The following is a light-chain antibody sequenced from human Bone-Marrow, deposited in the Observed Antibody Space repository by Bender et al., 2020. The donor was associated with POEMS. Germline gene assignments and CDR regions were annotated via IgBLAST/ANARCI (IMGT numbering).Light chain of an antibody. Sequence: QSALTQPASVSGSPGQSITISCTGASDDVGGYNYVSWYQQHPDKAPKLMLFDVSRRPSGVSDRFSGSKSGNTASLTISGLQAEDEADYYCSSYKSTGTVVFGGGTKLTVL. CDR1: SDDVGGYNY. CDR3: SSYKSTGTVV. J-gene: IGLJ2*01. V-gene: IGLV2-14*03. CDR2: DVS.